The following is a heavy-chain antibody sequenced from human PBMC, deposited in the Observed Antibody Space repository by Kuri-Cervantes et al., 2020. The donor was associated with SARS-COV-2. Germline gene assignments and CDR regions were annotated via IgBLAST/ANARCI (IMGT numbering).Heavy chain of an antibody. CDR2: ISSSSYI. V-gene: IGHV3-21*01. D-gene: IGHD3-3*01. J-gene: IGHJ6*03. CDR3: AREDYDFWRSPYYYYMDV. CDR1: GFTFSSYA. Sequence: ETLSLTCAASGFTFSSYAMSWVRQAPGKGLEWVSSISSSSYIYYADSVKGRFTISRDNAKNSLYLQMNSLRAEDTAVYYCAREDYDFWRSPYYYYMDVWGKGTTVTVSS.